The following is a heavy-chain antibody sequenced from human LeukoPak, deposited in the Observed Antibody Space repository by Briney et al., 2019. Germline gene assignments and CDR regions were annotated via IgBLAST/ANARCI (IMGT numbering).Heavy chain of an antibody. CDR2: ILHSGST. J-gene: IGHJ3*02. D-gene: IGHD3-10*01. Sequence: SETLSLTCVVYGGSFSGYYWSWIRQPPGKGLEWIGEILHSGSTNYNPSLKSRVIISVDTSKNQFSLKLTSVTAADTAMYYCARSYGSGSIWGQGTMVTVSS. CDR3: ARSYGSGSI. V-gene: IGHV4-34*12. CDR1: GGSFSGYY.